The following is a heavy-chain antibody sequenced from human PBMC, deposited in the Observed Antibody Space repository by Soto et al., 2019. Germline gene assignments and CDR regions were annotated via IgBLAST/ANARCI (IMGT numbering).Heavy chain of an antibody. CDR2: IIPILGIA. V-gene: IGHV1-69*02. D-gene: IGHD6-6*01. J-gene: IGHJ5*02. CDR1: GGTFSSYT. Sequence: QVQLVQSGAEVTKPGSSVKVSCKASGGTFSSYTISWVRQAPGQGLEWMGRIIPILGIANYAQKFQGRVTITADKSTSTAYMELSSLRSEDTAVYYCARADSIIAARLWFDPWGQGTLVTVSS. CDR3: ARADSIIAARLWFDP.